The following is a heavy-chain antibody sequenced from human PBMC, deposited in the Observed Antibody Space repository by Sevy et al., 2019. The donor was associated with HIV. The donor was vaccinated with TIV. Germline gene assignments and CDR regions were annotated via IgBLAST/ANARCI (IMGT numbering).Heavy chain of an antibody. V-gene: IGHV3-33*01. CDR1: GFTFSNYG. Sequence: GGSLRLSCAASGFTFSNYGMHWVRQAPGKGLEWASLIWFDGSNKYYTDSVKGRFTISRDNSKNTLYLQMNSLRAEDTAVYYCAREDDYAFDIWGQGTLVTVSS. D-gene: IGHD2-21*02. J-gene: IGHJ3*02. CDR3: AREDDYAFDI. CDR2: IWFDGSNK.